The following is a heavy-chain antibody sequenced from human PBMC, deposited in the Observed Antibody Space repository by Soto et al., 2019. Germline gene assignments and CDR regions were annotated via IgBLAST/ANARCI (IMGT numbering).Heavy chain of an antibody. CDR3: AIHLFDSWKGYPNYYDMDV. V-gene: IGHV4-59*08. D-gene: IGHD3-3*01. CDR1: GGSIRSHN. CDR2: MYYSAMT. Sequence: QVQLQESGPGLVKPSETLSLTCSVPGGSIRSHNWSWIRQPPGKGLEWIGCMYYSAMTEYNPSLMSLVSISGATSNTQVSLDLSSVTAAYAAVYYCAIHLFDSWKGYPNYYDMDVGGKGTAVTVSS. J-gene: IGHJ6*03.